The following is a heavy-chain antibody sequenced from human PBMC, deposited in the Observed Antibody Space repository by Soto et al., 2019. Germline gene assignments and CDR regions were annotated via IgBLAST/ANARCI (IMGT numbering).Heavy chain of an antibody. CDR3: ARRMGATFGYYYYNMDV. J-gene: IGHJ6*02. V-gene: IGHV1-2*04. CDR1: GYTFTSYA. Sequence: ASVKVSCKASGYTFTSYAMHWVRQAPGQGLEWMGWINPNSGGTNYAQKFQGWVTMTRDTSISTAYMELSRLKSDDTAIYYCARRMGATFGYYYYNMDVWGQGTTVTVSS. D-gene: IGHD1-26*01. CDR2: INPNSGGT.